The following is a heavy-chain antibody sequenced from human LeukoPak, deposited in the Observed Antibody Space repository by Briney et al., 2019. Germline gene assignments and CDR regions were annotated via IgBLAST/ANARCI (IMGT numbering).Heavy chain of an antibody. V-gene: IGHV1-2*02. D-gene: IGHD6-13*01. CDR2: INPNSGGT. CDR1: GYTFTGYY. Sequence: ASVKVSCKASGYTFTGYYIHWVRQAPGQGLEWRGWINPNSGGTNYAQKFQGRVPMTRDTSISTAYMELSRLRSDDTAVYYCARSYSSSWYDLSAFDIWGQGTMVTVSS. CDR3: ARSYSSSWYDLSAFDI. J-gene: IGHJ3*02.